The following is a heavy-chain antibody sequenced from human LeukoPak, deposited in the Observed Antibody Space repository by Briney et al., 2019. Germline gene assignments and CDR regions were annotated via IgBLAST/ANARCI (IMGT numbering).Heavy chain of an antibody. Sequence: GGSLRLSCAASGFTFSSYWMNWVRHAPGKGLVWVSRIASYGSSTTYADSVKGRFSISRDNAKNTLYLQMNSLRVEDTAVYYCARGRPHGNDYWGQGTLVTVSS. CDR1: GFTFSSYW. CDR2: IASYGSST. V-gene: IGHV3-74*01. CDR3: ARGRPHGNDY. D-gene: IGHD4-23*01. J-gene: IGHJ4*02.